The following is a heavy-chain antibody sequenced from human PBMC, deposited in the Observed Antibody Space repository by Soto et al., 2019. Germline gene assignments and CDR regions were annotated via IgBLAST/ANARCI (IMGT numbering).Heavy chain of an antibody. CDR2: FYPGDSDI. Sequence: GGAPKIFCSGPGYKFACDWIGWGRPMPGKCLEWLGLFYPGDSDIRYSPSFQGQVTISADNSLTTAYLHWRSLKASDTAIYYCARASWEFVDPYHFDFWGQGTQVTVSS. CDR1: GYKFACDW. V-gene: IGHV5-51*01. J-gene: IGHJ4*02. D-gene: IGHD3-10*01. CDR3: ARASWEFVDPYHFDF.